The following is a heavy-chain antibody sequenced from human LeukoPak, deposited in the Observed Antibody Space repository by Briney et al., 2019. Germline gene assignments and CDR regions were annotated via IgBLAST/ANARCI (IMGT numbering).Heavy chain of an antibody. Sequence: PGGSLRLSCAASGFTFNNYWMHWVRQVPGKGLVWVSRINSDGSATTYADSVKGRFTISRDNAKNTLYLQVNSLTAEDTAVYYCGRGRITETSGLGYWGQGTLVTVSS. CDR1: GFTFNNYW. CDR2: INSDGSAT. D-gene: IGHD1-20*01. J-gene: IGHJ4*02. V-gene: IGHV3-74*01. CDR3: GRGRITETSGLGY.